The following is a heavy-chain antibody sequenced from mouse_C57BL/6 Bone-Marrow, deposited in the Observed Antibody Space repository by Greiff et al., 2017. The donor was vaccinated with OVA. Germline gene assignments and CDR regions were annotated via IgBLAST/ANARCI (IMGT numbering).Heavy chain of an antibody. J-gene: IGHJ3*01. CDR2: IHPTSGST. CDR1: GYTFTSYW. Sequence: VQLQQPGAELVKPGASVKLSCKASGYTFTSYWMHWVKQRPGQGLEWIGMIHPTSGSTNYNEKFKSKATLTVDKSSSTAYMQLSSLTSEDSAVYYCARSLYYYGSSSLFAYWGQGTLVTVAA. CDR3: ARSLYYYGSSSLFAY. V-gene: IGHV1-64*01. D-gene: IGHD1-1*01.